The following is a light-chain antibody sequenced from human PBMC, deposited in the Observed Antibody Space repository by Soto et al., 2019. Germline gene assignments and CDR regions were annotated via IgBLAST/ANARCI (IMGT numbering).Light chain of an antibody. CDR3: QQRSNWPPG. CDR2: DAS. Sequence: EIVLTQPPATLSLSPGERATLSCRASQSVSSYLAWYQQKPGQAPRLPIYDASNRATGIPARFSGSGSGTDFTLTISSLEPEDFAVYYCQQRSNWPPGFGGGTKVDIK. V-gene: IGKV3-11*01. J-gene: IGKJ4*01. CDR1: QSVSSY.